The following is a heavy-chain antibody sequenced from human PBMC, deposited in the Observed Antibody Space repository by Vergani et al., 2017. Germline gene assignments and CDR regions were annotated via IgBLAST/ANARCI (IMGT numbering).Heavy chain of an antibody. V-gene: IGHV3-23*01. CDR1: GFTFSSYA. D-gene: IGHD4-23*01. CDR2: ISGSGGNT. CDR3: ARDPNDYGGPYYFDY. Sequence: EVQLLESGGNLIQPGGSLRLSCGASGFTFSSYAMTWVRLAPGKGLQWVSAISGSGGNTFYTDSVKGRFTISRDNAKNSLYLQMNSLRAEDTAVYYCARDPNDYGGPYYFDYWGQGTLVTVSS. J-gene: IGHJ4*02.